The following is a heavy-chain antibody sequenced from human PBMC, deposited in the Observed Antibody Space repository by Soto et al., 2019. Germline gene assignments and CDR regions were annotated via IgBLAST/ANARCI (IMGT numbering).Heavy chain of an antibody. CDR2: ISYDGSNK. V-gene: IGHV3-30-3*01. CDR3: AREGGAAAGDAFDI. J-gene: IGHJ3*02. CDR1: GFTFSSYA. D-gene: IGHD6-13*01. Sequence: GGSLRLSCAASGFTFSSYAMHWVRQAPGKGLEWVAVISYDGSNKYYADSVKGRFTISRDNSKNTLYLQMNSLRAEDTAVYYCAREGGAAAGDAFDIWGQGTMVTVSS.